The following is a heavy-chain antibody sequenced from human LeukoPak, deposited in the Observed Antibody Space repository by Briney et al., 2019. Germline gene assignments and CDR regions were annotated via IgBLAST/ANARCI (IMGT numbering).Heavy chain of an antibody. J-gene: IGHJ6*02. CDR2: ISYDGIKK. Sequence: GRSLRLSCAASGFNFSTFALHWVRQAPGKGLEWMAVISYDGIKKYYADSVKGRFTISRDNSKNTLYLQMNSLRAEDTAVYYCARDGPRFGAQGMDVWGQGTTVTVSS. D-gene: IGHD3-10*01. CDR3: ARDGPRFGAQGMDV. CDR1: GFNFSTFA. V-gene: IGHV3-30-3*01.